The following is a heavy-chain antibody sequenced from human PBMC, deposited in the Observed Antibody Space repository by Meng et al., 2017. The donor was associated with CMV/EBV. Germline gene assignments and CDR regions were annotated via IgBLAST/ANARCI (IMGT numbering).Heavy chain of an antibody. CDR1: GYTFTSYG. Sequence: ASVKVSCEASGYTFTSYGISWVRQAPGQGLEWMGWISAYNGNTNYAQKLQGRVTMTTDTSTSTAYMELRSLRSEDTAVYYCARGRPGIAARPGWFDPWGQGTLVTVSS. CDR2: ISAYNGNT. J-gene: IGHJ5*02. D-gene: IGHD6-6*01. CDR3: ARGRPGIAARPGWFDP. V-gene: IGHV1-18*01.